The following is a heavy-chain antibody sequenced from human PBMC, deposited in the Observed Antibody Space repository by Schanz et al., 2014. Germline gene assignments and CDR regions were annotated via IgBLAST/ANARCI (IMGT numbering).Heavy chain of an antibody. Sequence: QVQLVQSGAEVKKPGASVKVSCKASGYTFTSHGISWVRQAPGQGLEWMGWITAYNGDTNYALKLQGRVTMTTDTSTGTAYMELRSLRSDDTALYYCTRGGYSYASSAFDIWGQGTMVTVSS. CDR3: TRGGYSYASSAFDI. D-gene: IGHD5-18*01. CDR2: ITAYNGDT. J-gene: IGHJ3*02. V-gene: IGHV1-18*01. CDR1: GYTFTSHG.